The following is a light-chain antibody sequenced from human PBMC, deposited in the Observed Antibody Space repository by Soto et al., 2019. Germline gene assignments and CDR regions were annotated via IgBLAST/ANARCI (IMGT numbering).Light chain of an antibody. CDR1: QTISTL. CDR2: KAS. Sequence: DIPMTQSPSTLSASVGDRVTITCRASQTISTLLAWYQQRPGKAPNLLIYKASSLESEVRSRFSGSGSATEFTLTISSLQPDDFATYFCQKYSTFPWTFGQGTQVEVK. CDR3: QKYSTFPWT. V-gene: IGKV1-5*03. J-gene: IGKJ1*01.